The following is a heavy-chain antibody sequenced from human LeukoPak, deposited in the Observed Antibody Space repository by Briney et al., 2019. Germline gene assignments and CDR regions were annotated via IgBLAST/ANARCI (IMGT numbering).Heavy chain of an antibody. Sequence: EGSLRLSCAASGVAFSRYTMHWVRQAPGKGLEYVSGISTHGAGTYYANSVKGRFTISRDNSNNTLYLQMNSLRAEDMAVYYCARSSVGSEYFHTANWGQGTLVTVSS. CDR1: GVAFSRYT. CDR3: ARSSVGSEYFHTAN. D-gene: IGHD2/OR15-2a*01. CDR2: ISTHGAGT. J-gene: IGHJ4*02. V-gene: IGHV3-64*01.